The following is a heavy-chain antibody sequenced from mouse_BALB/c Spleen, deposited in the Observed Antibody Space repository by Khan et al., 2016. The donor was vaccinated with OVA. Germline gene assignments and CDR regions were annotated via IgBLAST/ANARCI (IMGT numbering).Heavy chain of an antibody. D-gene: IGHD2-10*01. CDR1: GFSLTNYG. Sequence: QVRLQQSGPGLVAPSQSLSITCTISGFSLTNYGIHWVRQPQGKGLEWLVVIRSDGSTTNNPDLKFILTIRKDNSKGQVFLKMNSLPTDDTAMYFCARQPYYHYYIMDYWGQGTSVTVSS. V-gene: IGHV2-6-1*01. CDR2: IRSDGST. J-gene: IGHJ4*01. CDR3: ARQPYYHYYIMDY.